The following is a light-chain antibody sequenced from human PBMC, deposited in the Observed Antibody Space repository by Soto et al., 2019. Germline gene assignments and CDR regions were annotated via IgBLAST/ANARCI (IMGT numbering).Light chain of an antibody. CDR1: PSDVGGSNS. CDR2: DVN. Sequence: QSALTQPPSASGSPGQSVTISYTGTPSDVGGSNSVSWYQQHPGKAPNLMIYDVNKRPSGVPDRFSGSKSGNTASLTVSGLQAADEAYYFCSSYAPSDVVFGGGTKVTVL. CDR3: SSYAPSDVV. V-gene: IGLV2-8*01. J-gene: IGLJ2*01.